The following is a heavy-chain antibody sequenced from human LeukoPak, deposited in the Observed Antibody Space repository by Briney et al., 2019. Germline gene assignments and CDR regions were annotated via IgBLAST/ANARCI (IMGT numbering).Heavy chain of an antibody. D-gene: IGHD6-19*01. CDR3: AKVDSSGWYGGVAFDI. CDR2: IWYDGSNK. CDR1: GFTFSSYG. Sequence: PGRSLRLSCAASGFTFSSYGMHWVRQAPGKGLEWVAVIWYDGSNKYYADSVKGRFTISRDNSKNTLSLQMSSLRAEETAVYYCAKVDSSGWYGGVAFDIWGQGTVVIVSS. J-gene: IGHJ3*02. V-gene: IGHV3-33*06.